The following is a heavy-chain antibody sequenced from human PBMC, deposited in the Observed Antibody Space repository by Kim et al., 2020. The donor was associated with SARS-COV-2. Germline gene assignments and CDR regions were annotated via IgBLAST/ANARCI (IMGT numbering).Heavy chain of an antibody. CDR2: I. V-gene: IGHV3-21*01. Sequence: IYYADSVKGRFTISRDNAKNSLYLQMNSLRAEDTAVYYCARTFSTYGMDGWGQGTTVTVSS. CDR3: ARTFSTYGMDG. J-gene: IGHJ6*02. D-gene: IGHD3-3*02.